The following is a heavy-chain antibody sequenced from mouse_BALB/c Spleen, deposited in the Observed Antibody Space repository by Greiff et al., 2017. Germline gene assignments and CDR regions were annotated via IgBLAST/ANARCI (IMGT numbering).Heavy chain of an antibody. D-gene: IGHD1-1*01. CDR1: GFTFSSYA. CDR2: ISSGGST. V-gene: IGHV5-6-5*01. J-gene: IGHJ4*01. Sequence: EVQRVESGGGLVKPGGSLKLSCAASGFTFSSYAMSWVRQTPEKRLEWVASISSGGSTYYPDSVKGRFTISRDNARNILYLQMSSLRSEDTAMYYCARATTVVATEAMDYWGQGTSVTVSS. CDR3: ARATTVVATEAMDY.